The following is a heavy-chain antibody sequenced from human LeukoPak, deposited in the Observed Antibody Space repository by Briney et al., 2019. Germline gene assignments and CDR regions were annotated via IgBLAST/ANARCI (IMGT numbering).Heavy chain of an antibody. J-gene: IGHJ3*02. V-gene: IGHV5-51*01. Sequence: KFGESLKISCQGSGYRFTSYWIGWVRQLPGKGLEWMGIIYPGDSDARYSPSFQGQVTLSVDKSISTAYLQWSSLKASDTAMYYCAGTFCGGGSCYHQGLTDAFDIWGQGTMVTVSS. D-gene: IGHD2-15*01. CDR3: AGTFCGGGSCYHQGLTDAFDI. CDR2: IYPGDSDA. CDR1: GYRFTSYW.